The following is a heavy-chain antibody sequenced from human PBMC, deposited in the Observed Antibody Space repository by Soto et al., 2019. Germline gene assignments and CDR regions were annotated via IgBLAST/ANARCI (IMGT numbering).Heavy chain of an antibody. CDR3: ARPKNSSGTDDVFDI. Sequence: GESLKISCKGSGYSFTSYLIGWVRQMPGKGLESMGIIYPGDSKTTYSPSFQGQVTISADKSISTAYLQWSSLKASDTAMYYCARPKNSSGTDDVFDIWGQGKMVPVS. D-gene: IGHD3-22*01. CDR1: GYSFTSYL. CDR2: IYPGDSKT. V-gene: IGHV5-51*01. J-gene: IGHJ3*02.